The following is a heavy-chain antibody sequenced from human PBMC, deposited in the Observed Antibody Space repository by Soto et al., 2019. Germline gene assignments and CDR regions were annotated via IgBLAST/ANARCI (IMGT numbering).Heavy chain of an antibody. CDR3: TRQGTIGLTGLFYSYAMDV. Sequence: EVHVVESGGGLVQPGGSLRPSCEAAGFSFSGSTMHWVRQSSGKGLEWLGRIRGKGKTVATVYAPSVKGRFTMSKDDSETLVYRQMTSLTSDDTATYYWTRQGTIGLTGLFYSYAMDVWCQWTTVTVSS. V-gene: IGHV3-73*02. D-gene: IGHD2-8*02. J-gene: IGHJ6*02. CDR2: IRGKGKTVAT. CDR1: GFSFSGST.